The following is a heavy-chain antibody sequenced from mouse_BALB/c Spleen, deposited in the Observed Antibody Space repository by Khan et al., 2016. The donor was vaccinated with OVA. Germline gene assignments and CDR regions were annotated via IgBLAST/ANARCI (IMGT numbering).Heavy chain of an antibody. Sequence: QLQQSGAELAKPGASVKMSCKASGYTFTSYWMHWVKQRPGQGLEWIGFINPTTGYTEYNQKFKDKATLTADKSSSTAYMQLSSLTSEDSAVYYCARSPTMITQFSYWGQGTLVTVSA. J-gene: IGHJ3*01. D-gene: IGHD2-4*01. CDR3: ARSPTMITQFSY. V-gene: IGHV1-7*01. CDR2: INPTTGYT. CDR1: GYTFTSYW.